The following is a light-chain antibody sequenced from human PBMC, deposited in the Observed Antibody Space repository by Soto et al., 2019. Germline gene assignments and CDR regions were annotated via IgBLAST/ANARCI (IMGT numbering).Light chain of an antibody. Sequence: QSALTQPPSVSAAPGQKVTISCSGSSSNIGNNYVSWFQQLPGTAPKLLIFESDKRPSGIPDRFSGSKSGTSATLGIAGLQTGDEADYYCATWDNSLSAGVFGGGTKLTVL. CDR1: SSNIGNNY. V-gene: IGLV1-51*02. CDR3: ATWDNSLSAGV. J-gene: IGLJ3*02. CDR2: ESD.